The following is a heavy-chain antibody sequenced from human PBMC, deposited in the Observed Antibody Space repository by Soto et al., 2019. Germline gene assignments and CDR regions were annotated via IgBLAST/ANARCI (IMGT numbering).Heavy chain of an antibody. D-gene: IGHD3-9*01. J-gene: IGHJ6*02. CDR2: IYYSGST. CDR1: GGSISSGGYY. Sequence: SETLSLTCTVSGGSISSGGYYWSWIRQHPGKGLEWIGYIYYSGSTYYNPSLKSRVTISVDTSKNQFSLKLSSVTAADTAVYYCARAPEKDYDILTGYYYYSGMDVWGQGTTVTVSS. CDR3: ARAPEKDYDILTGYYYYSGMDV. V-gene: IGHV4-31*03.